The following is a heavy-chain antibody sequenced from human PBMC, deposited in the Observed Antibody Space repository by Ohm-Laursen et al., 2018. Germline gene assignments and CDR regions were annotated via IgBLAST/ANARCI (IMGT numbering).Heavy chain of an antibody. Sequence: SDTLSLTCTVSGGSFTGHYWSWIRQPPGKGLEWIGHISYTGYTSYNASLKSRVTISVDTSRNHFSLRLSSLTAADTAVYYCARDSSRRAREGGMDVWGQGTMVTVSS. V-gene: IGHV4-59*11. J-gene: IGHJ6*02. CDR1: GGSFTGHY. CDR2: ISYTGYT. CDR3: ARDSSRRAREGGMDV. D-gene: IGHD6-6*01.